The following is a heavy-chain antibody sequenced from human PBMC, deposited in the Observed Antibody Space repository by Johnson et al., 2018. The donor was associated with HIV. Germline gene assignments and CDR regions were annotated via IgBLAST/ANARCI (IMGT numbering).Heavy chain of an antibody. CDR2: ISYDGSDK. D-gene: IGHD2-15*01. V-gene: IGHV3-30*04. CDR1: GFTFSSYA. Sequence: QVQLVESGGGVVRPGRSLRLSCAASGFTFSSYAMHWVRQAPSKGLEWVAVISYDGSDKYYADSVKGRFTISRDSSKNTLYLQMNSLRAEDTAVYYCARDEPIVVVVAAIGDAFDIWGQGTMVTVSS. J-gene: IGHJ3*02. CDR3: ARDEPIVVVVAAIGDAFDI.